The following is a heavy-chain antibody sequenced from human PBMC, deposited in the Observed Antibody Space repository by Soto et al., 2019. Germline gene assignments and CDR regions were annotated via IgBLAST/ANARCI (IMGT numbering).Heavy chain of an antibody. D-gene: IGHD2-21*02. J-gene: IGHJ5*02. CDR3: PSAPQRALTEEMARS. Sequence: EVQLVESVGGLVKPVGSLRLGWEGAGFTVGSAWMNWVRQAPGKELVWVGRIKSKVDGGTTDYAEPVKGRLTISIDDSTNTLYLQMESLTTEDSPAYYCPSAPQRALTEEMARSWGKGTLVTVSS. V-gene: IGHV3-15*07. CDR2: IKSKVDGGTT. CDR1: GFTVGSAW.